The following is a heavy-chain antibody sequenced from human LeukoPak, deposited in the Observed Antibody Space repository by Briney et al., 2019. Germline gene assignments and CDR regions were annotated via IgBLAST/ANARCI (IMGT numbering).Heavy chain of an antibody. CDR1: GFTFSSYS. V-gene: IGHV3-21*01. CDR2: ISSSSSYI. CDR3: ASSGSGYSSSWYPRPLDY. Sequence: GGSLRLSCAASGFTFSSYSMNWVRQASGKGLEWVSSISSSSSYIYYADSVKGRFTISRDNAKNSLYLQMNSLRAEDTAVYYCASSGSGYSSSWYPRPLDYWGQGTLVTVSS. D-gene: IGHD6-13*01. J-gene: IGHJ4*02.